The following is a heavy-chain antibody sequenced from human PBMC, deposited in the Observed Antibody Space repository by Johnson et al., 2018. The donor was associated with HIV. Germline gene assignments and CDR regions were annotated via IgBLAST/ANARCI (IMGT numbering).Heavy chain of an antibody. V-gene: IGHV3-30*02. CDR3: AKSTRGNWGSCFDI. CDR2: IRYDGSNK. Sequence: QVQLVESGGGVVQPGGSLRLSCAASGFTFSSYGMHWVRQAPGKGLEWVAFIRYDGSNKYYADSVKGRFTISRDNSKNTLYLQMNSLRVEDTAVYYCAKSTRGNWGSCFDIWGQGTMVTVSS. D-gene: IGHD7-27*01. J-gene: IGHJ3*02. CDR1: GFTFSSYG.